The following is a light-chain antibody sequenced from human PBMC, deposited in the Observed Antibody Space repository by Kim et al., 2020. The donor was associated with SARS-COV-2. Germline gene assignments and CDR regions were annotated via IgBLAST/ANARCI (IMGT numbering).Light chain of an antibody. CDR3: QQYYSYPPT. V-gene: IGKV1-8*01. CDR2: AAS. J-gene: IGKJ5*01. Sequence: ASTGDRVTIPCRASQGISSYLAWYQQKPGKAPKLLIYAASTLQSGVPSRFSGSGSGTDFTLTISCLQSEDFATYYCQQYYSYPPTFGQGTRLEIK. CDR1: QGISSY.